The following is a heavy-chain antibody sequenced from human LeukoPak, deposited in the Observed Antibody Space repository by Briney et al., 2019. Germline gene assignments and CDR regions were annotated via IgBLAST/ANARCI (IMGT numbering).Heavy chain of an antibody. V-gene: IGHV3-64D*06. Sequence: GGSLRLSCSASGFTFSDYSMHWVRQAPGKGLEYIATISGNGAGTHHTDSVKGRFTISRDNSKNTLYFQMSSLRGEDTAVYYCARHSIPSHYDILTGHDFDYWGQGTLVTVSS. CDR1: GFTFSDYS. CDR2: ISGNGAGT. J-gene: IGHJ4*02. D-gene: IGHD3-9*01. CDR3: ARHSIPSHYDILTGHDFDY.